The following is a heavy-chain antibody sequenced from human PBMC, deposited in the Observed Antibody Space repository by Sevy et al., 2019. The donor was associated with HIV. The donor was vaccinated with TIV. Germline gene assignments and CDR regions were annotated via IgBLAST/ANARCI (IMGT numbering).Heavy chain of an antibody. J-gene: IGHJ4*02. D-gene: IGHD6-19*01. CDR3: AKDIGATGIAVVAN. Sequence: GGSLRLSCAASGFTFDDFAMHWVRQVPGKGLEWVSGLNWDSGSVAYADSVKGRFTISRDNAKNALFLQMNRLRAEDTALYYWAKDIGATGIAVVANWGQGIQVTVSS. CDR2: LNWDSGSV. V-gene: IGHV3-9*01. CDR1: GFTFDDFA.